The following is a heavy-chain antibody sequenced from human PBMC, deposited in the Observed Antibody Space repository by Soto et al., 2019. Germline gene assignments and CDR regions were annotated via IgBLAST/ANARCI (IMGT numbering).Heavy chain of an antibody. V-gene: IGHV3-23*01. D-gene: IGHD6-13*01. J-gene: IGHJ4*02. CDR1: GFTFIIYA. Sequence: PGGSLRLSCAASGFTFIIYAMTWVRQAPGKGLEWLSTIGGSGANTYYANSVKGRFTISSDNSKNTLYLRMNSLRAEDTAVYYCAMSRYSSSWYTYWGQGTLVTVSS. CDR2: IGGSGANT. CDR3: AMSRYSSSWYTY.